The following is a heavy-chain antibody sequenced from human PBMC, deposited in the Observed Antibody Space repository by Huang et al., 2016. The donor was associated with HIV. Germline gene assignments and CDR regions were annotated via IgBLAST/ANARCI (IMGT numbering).Heavy chain of an antibody. Sequence: QVHLVQSGAEVKKPGASVKVSCKASGYTFTNSDINWVRLAPGRGFEWMVWMSPNKVNTVCAQSFQGSVTMTRKTSITTAYMELTSLTSEDTAVYYCAGSGYGVLDYWGLGTLVSVSS. CDR1: GYTFTNSD. CDR2: MSPNKVNT. J-gene: IGHJ4*02. CDR3: AGSGYGVLDY. V-gene: IGHV1-8*02. D-gene: IGHD4-17*01.